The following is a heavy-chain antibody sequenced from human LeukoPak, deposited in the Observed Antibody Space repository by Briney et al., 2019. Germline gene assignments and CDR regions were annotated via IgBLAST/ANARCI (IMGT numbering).Heavy chain of an antibody. J-gene: IGHJ4*01. CDR3: ARELPREVTLDY. D-gene: IGHD2-21*02. CDR2: IFTDGSTT. Sequence: GGSLRLSCVASEFNFFSYGMQWVRQAPGEGLVWVSRIFTDGSTTSYADSVQGRFTISRDNAKNTLYLQMNSLRAEDTAVYYCARELPREVTLDYWGQGTLVTVSP. CDR1: EFNFFSYG. V-gene: IGHV3-74*01.